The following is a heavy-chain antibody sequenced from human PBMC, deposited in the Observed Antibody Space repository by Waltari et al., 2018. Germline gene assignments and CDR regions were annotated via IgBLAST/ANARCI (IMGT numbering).Heavy chain of an antibody. CDR1: GYTFTGYY. CDR3: ARDASHCSGGSCYRWFDP. CDR2: INPNSGGT. Sequence: QVQLVQSGAEVKKPGASVKVSCKASGYTFTGYYMHWVRQAPGQGLEWMGRINPNSGGTNYAQKFQGRVTITADESTSTAYMELSSLRSEDTAVYYCARDASHCSGGSCYRWFDPWGQEPWSPSPQ. J-gene: IGHJ5*02. V-gene: IGHV1-2*06. D-gene: IGHD2-15*01.